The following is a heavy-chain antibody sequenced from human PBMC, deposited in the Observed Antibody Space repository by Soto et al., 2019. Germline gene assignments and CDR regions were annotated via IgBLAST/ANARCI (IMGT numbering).Heavy chain of an antibody. CDR3: ASHLRPTNWEGGYFYY. J-gene: IGHJ4*02. D-gene: IGHD1-1*01. CDR2: MSYSRST. V-gene: IGHV4-39*01. Sequence: QLQLQESGPGLVKPSETLSLTCFVSGGSISSNNYYWGWIRQPPGKGLEWIGSMSYSRSTYYNPSLKSRVTISVDTSKNQFSLKLTSVTAADTAVYYCASHLRPTNWEGGYFYYWGQGPLVTVSS. CDR1: GGSISSNNYY.